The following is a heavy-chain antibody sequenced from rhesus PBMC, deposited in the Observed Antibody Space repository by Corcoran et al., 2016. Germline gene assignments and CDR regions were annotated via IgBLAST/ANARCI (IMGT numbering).Heavy chain of an antibody. CDR1: GGSISSNY. J-gene: IGHJ1*01. CDR3: ARSYSSWSGLYFEF. CDR2: IYGISGST. D-gene: IGHD6-13*01. V-gene: IGHV4-160*01. Sequence: QVQLQESGPGLVKPSETLSLTCAVSGGSISSNYWSWIRQPPGKGLEWIGYIYGISGSTYYNPSLKSRVTISTDTSKNQFSLKLSYVTAADTAVYYCARSYSSWSGLYFEFWAQGALVTVSS.